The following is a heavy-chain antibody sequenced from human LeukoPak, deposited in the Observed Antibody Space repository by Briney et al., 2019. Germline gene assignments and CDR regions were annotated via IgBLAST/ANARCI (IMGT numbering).Heavy chain of an antibody. CDR2: ISSSSSTI. V-gene: IGHV3-48*01. Sequence: GGSLRLSCAVSGFIFSRYWMNWVRQAPGKGLEWVSYISSSSSTIYYADSVKGRFTISRDNAKNSLYLQMNSLRAEDTAVYYCARDGTAVAGSLMLYWGQGTLVTVSS. CDR1: GFIFSRYW. J-gene: IGHJ4*02. CDR3: ARDGTAVAGSLMLY. D-gene: IGHD6-19*01.